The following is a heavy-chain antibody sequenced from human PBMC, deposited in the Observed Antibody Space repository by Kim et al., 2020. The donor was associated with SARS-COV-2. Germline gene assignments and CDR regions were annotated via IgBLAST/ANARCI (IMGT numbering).Heavy chain of an antibody. J-gene: IGHJ4*02. CDR1: GFTFTGYA. CDR3: MKGGWGWIWDH. CDR2: IDGSDGTT. D-gene: IGHD2-2*03. V-gene: IGHV3-23*01. Sequence: GGSLRLSCTTSGFTFTGYAMSWVRQAPGKGLEWVSSIDGSDGTTYYVDSVKGRFTISRDNSKNTLYLQMSNLRAADTAVYYCMKGGWGWIWDHWGQGTL.